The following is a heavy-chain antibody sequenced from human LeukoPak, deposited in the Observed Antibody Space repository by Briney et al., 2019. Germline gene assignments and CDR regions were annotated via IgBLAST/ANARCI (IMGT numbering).Heavy chain of an antibody. D-gene: IGHD2-21*01. CDR2: INWNGGST. V-gene: IGHV3-20*04. J-gene: IGHJ4*02. Sequence: GGSLRLSCAASGFTFDDYGMSWVRQAPGKGLEWVSDINWNGGSTGYADSVNGRFTISRDNAKNSLYRQMNRLSGHNMRLLLFSRERRHTRSFDYWGQGTLVTVSS. CDR1: GFTFDDYG. CDR3: SRERRHTRSFDY.